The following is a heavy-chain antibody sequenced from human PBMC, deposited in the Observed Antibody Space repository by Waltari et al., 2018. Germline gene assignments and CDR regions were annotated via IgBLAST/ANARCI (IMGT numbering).Heavy chain of an antibody. CDR1: GGSISRSNW. J-gene: IGHJ6*02. CDR3: ARGDFVVVPAAPGGYYYYGMDV. Sequence: QVQLQESGPGLVKPSGTLSLTCAVSGGSISRSNWWSWVRPPPGKGLEWIGEIYHSGSTNYNPYLKSRVTISVDKSKNQFSLKLSSVNAADTAVYYCARGDFVVVPAAPGGYYYYGMDVWGQGTTVTVSS. D-gene: IGHD2-2*01. CDR2: IYHSGST. V-gene: IGHV4-4*02.